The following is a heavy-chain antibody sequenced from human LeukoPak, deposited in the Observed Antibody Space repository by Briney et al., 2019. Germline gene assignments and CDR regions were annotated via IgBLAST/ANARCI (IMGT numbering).Heavy chain of an antibody. CDR1: GFTFSSYW. J-gene: IGHJ4*02. CDR3: TSNFDF. V-gene: IGHV3-7*03. CDR2: IKQEGSEK. Sequence: PGGSLRLSCAVSGFTFSSYWMSWVRQAPGKGLEWVANIKQEGSEKTYVDSVKGRFTISRDNAQNSLYLQMNSLRAEDTAVYYCTSNFDFWGQGTLVTVSS.